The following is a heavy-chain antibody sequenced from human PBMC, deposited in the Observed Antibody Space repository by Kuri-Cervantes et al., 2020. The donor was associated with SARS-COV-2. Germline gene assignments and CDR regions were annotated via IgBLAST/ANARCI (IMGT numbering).Heavy chain of an antibody. CDR2: ISYDGSNK. Sequence: GESLKISCAASGFTFSSYAMHWVRQAPGKGLEWVAVISYDGSNKYYADSVKGRFTISRDNSKNTLYLQMNSLRAEDTAVYYCAREGDFWSGYLVDYFDYWGQGTLVTVSS. J-gene: IGHJ4*02. V-gene: IGHV3-30-3*01. D-gene: IGHD3-3*01. CDR1: GFTFSSYA. CDR3: AREGDFWSGYLVDYFDY.